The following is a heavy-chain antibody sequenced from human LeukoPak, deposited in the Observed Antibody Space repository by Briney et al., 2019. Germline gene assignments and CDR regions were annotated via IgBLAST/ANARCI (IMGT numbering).Heavy chain of an antibody. D-gene: IGHD6-6*01. V-gene: IGHV3-9*01. CDR1: GFTFDDYA. J-gene: IGHJ4*02. Sequence: PGGSLRLSCAASGFTFDDYAMHWVRQAPGKGLEWVSGISWNSGSIGYADSVKGRFTISRDNAKNSLYLQMNSLRAEDTAVYYCARRYSSSDYWGQGTLVTVSS. CDR3: ARRYSSSDY. CDR2: ISWNSGSI.